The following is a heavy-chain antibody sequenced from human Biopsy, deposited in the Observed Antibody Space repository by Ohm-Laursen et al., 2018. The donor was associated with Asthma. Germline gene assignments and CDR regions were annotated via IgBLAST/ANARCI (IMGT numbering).Heavy chain of an antibody. D-gene: IGHD3-3*01. V-gene: IGHV3-23*01. Sequence: SLRLSCAAFGFTFSSYAMSWVRQAPGKGLEWVSAISGSGGSTYYADSVKGRFTISRDNSKNTLYLQMNSLRAEDTAVYYCASQSSGPDFWSGYYYFDYWGQGTLVTVSS. CDR2: ISGSGGST. CDR3: ASQSSGPDFWSGYYYFDY. CDR1: GFTFSSYA. J-gene: IGHJ4*02.